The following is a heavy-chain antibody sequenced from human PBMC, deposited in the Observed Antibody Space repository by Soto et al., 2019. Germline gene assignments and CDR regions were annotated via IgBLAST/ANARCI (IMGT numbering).Heavy chain of an antibody. J-gene: IGHJ4*02. CDR3: AKLGSSTWSPHYFFDY. CDR1: GFSFNNYA. V-gene: IGHV3-23*01. CDR2: ITGSGSDT. Sequence: GGSLRLSCAASGFSFNNYAMGWVRQAPGKGLEWVSAITGSGSDTYYLDSVKGRFTISRDNSKNTLYLQMNSLRAEDTAICYCAKLGSSTWSPHYFFDYWGQGTLVTVSS. D-gene: IGHD2-2*01.